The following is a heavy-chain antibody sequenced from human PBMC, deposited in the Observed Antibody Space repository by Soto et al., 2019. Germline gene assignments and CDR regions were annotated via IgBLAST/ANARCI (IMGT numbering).Heavy chain of an antibody. J-gene: IGHJ6*04. Sequence: QVQLVQSGAEVKKPGASVKVSCKASGYTFTSYYMHWVRQAPGQGLEWMGIINPSGGSTSYAQKFQGSVTMTRETSTSTVYMELSSLRSEDTAVYYCARGRFSVVIISGMDVWGKGTTVTVSS. D-gene: IGHD3-3*01. CDR3: ARGRFSVVIISGMDV. CDR1: GYTFTSYY. V-gene: IGHV1-46*01. CDR2: INPSGGST.